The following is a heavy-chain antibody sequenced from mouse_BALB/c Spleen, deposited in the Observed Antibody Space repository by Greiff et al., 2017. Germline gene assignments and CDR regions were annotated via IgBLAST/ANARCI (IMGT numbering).Heavy chain of an antibody. CDR3: ASLYYGNYPWFAY. J-gene: IGHJ3*01. D-gene: IGHD2-1*01. CDR1: GFNIKDTY. Sequence: VQLQQSGAELVKPGASVKLSCTASGFNIKDTYMHWVKQRPEQGLEWIGRIDPANGNTKYDPKFQGKATITADTSSNTAYLQLSSLTSEDTAVYYCASLYYGNYPWFAYWGQGTLVTVSA. CDR2: IDPANGNT. V-gene: IGHV14-3*02.